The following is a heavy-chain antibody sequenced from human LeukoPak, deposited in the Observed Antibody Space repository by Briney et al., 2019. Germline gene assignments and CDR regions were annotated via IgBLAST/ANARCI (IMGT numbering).Heavy chain of an antibody. CDR3: ARERSDYYGSGSYYTNWSDP. Sequence: PGGSLRLSCAASGFTFSSYEMNWVRQAPGKGLEWVSYISSSGSTIYYADSVKGRFTISRDNAKNSLYLQMNSLRAEDTAVYYCARERSDYYGSGSYYTNWSDPWGQGTLVTVSS. D-gene: IGHD3-10*01. J-gene: IGHJ5*02. CDR2: ISSSGSTI. V-gene: IGHV3-48*03. CDR1: GFTFSSYE.